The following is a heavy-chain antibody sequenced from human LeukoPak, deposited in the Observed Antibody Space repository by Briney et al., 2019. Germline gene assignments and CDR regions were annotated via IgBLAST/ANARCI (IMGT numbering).Heavy chain of an antibody. Sequence: GGSLRLSCAASGFTFTSFAMHWVRQSPGKGLEWVAFIQFDGSSKLYADSVRGRFTISRDDSKNTVHLQMNRLTTEDTAVYYCARDWGSGSYSFGYWGQGTLVTVSS. CDR3: ARDWGSGSYSFGY. J-gene: IGHJ4*02. V-gene: IGHV3-30*02. CDR2: IQFDGSSK. CDR1: GFTFTSFA. D-gene: IGHD3-10*01.